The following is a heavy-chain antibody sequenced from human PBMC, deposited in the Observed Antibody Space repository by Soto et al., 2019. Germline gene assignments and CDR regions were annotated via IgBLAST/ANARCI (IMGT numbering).Heavy chain of an antibody. D-gene: IGHD2-15*01. V-gene: IGHV4-39*02. CDR2: IYYDGNT. J-gene: IGHJ4*02. CDR1: GGSINSNNYY. Sequence: PSETLSLTCTVSGGSINSNNYYWAWIRQPPGKGLAWIASIYYDGNTYYNPSLKSRVSISVDTSKNHFSLKLSSATAADTAVYYCAKVVVAATRHTDFDSWGQGTLVTVSS. CDR3: AKVVVAATRHTDFDS.